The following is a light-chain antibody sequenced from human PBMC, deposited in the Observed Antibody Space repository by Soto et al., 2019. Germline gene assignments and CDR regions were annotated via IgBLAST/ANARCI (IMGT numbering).Light chain of an antibody. Sequence: EIVLTQSPGTLSLSPGERATLSCRASQSVSSSYLAWYQQKPGQAPRLLIYGASSRATGIPDRFSGSGSGTDFTLIISRLEPEDFAVYYCQQYGSSTTFGQGTKVEIK. V-gene: IGKV3-20*01. J-gene: IGKJ1*01. CDR3: QQYGSSTT. CDR2: GAS. CDR1: QSVSSSY.